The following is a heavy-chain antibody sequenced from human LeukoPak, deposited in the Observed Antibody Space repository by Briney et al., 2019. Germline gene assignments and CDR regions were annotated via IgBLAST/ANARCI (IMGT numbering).Heavy chain of an antibody. CDR2: INPSSSST. D-gene: IGHD6-19*01. Sequence: GASVKVSCKASGYTFTNYYMHWVRQAPGQGLEWMGIINPSSSSTSYAQKFQGRITMTRDTSTSTVYMELSSLRSDDTAVYYCARGSSGWYVWFDPWGQGTLVTVSS. V-gene: IGHV1-46*01. J-gene: IGHJ5*02. CDR1: GYTFTNYY. CDR3: ARGSSGWYVWFDP.